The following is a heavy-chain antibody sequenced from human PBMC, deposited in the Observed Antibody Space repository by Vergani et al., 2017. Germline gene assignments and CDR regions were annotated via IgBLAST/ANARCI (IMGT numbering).Heavy chain of an antibody. Sequence: QVQLQESGPGLVKPSQTLSLTCTVSGGSISSGGYYWSWIRQHPGKGLEWIGYIYYSGSTYYNPSLKSRVTISVDTSKNLFSLKLSSVTAADTAVYYCAREDYGSSRGRYFDYWGQGTLVTVSS. CDR3: AREDYGSSRGRYFDY. CDR2: IYYSGST. D-gene: IGHD6-6*01. V-gene: IGHV4-31*03. CDR1: GGSISSGGYY. J-gene: IGHJ4*02.